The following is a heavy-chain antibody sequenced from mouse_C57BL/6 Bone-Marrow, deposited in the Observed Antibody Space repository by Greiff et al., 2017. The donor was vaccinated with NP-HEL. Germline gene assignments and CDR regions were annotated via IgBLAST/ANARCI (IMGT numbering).Heavy chain of an antibody. D-gene: IGHD2-4*01. CDR2: IYPSDSET. J-gene: IGHJ2*01. V-gene: IGHV1-61*01. CDR3: ARGEGLRRGFDY. CDR1: GYTFTSYW. Sequence: QVQLQQPGAELVRPGSSVKLSCKASGYTFTSYWMDWVKQRPGQGLEWIGNIYPSDSETHYNQKFKDKATLTVDKSSSTAYMQLSSLTSEDSAVYYCARGEGLRRGFDYWGQGTTLTVSS.